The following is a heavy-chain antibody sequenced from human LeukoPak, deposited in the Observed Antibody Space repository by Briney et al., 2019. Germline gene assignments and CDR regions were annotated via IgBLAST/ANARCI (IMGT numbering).Heavy chain of an antibody. CDR2: MNPNSGNT. CDR1: GGTFSSYA. V-gene: IGHV1-8*02. D-gene: IGHD1-26*01. Sequence: ASVKVSCKASGGTFSSYAISWVRQAPGQGLEWMGWMNPNSGNTGYAQKFQGRVTMTRNTSISTAYMKLSSLRSEDTAVYYCARGLEGEFDPWGQGTLVTVSS. CDR3: ARGLEGEFDP. J-gene: IGHJ5*02.